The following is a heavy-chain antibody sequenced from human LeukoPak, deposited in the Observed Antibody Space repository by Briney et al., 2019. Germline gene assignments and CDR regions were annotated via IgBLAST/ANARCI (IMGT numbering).Heavy chain of an antibody. CDR2: IYYSGST. Sequence: SETLSLTCTDSGGSISSYYWSWIRQPPGKGLEWIGHIYYSGSTNYNPPLKSRATISVDTSKNQFSLKLSSVTAADTAVYYCARAGGSGSYWGVYFDYWGQGTLVTVSS. D-gene: IGHD3-10*01. V-gene: IGHV4-59*01. CDR1: GGSISSYY. J-gene: IGHJ4*02. CDR3: ARAGGSGSYWGVYFDY.